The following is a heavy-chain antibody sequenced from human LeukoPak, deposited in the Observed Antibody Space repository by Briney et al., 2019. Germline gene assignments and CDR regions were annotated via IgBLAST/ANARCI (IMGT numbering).Heavy chain of an antibody. CDR3: AKDSSNYVWGSYRYYGLDY. CDR1: GFTFSDYY. V-gene: IGHV3-9*01. Sequence: GGSLRLSCAASGFTFSDYYMSWIRQAPGKGLEWVSGISWNSGSIGYADSVKGRFTISRDNAKNSLYLQMNSLRAEDTALYYCAKDSSNYVWGSYRYYGLDYWGQGTLVTVSS. J-gene: IGHJ4*02. D-gene: IGHD3-16*02. CDR2: ISWNSGSI.